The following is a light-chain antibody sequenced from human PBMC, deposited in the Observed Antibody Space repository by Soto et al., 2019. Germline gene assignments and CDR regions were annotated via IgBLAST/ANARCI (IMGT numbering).Light chain of an antibody. Sequence: EIVLTQSPGTLSLSPGERATLSCRASQSVRSDYLAWYQQKPGQAPRLLIYGASSRATGIPDRSSGSGSGTDFTLTISRLEPEDFAVYYCQQFGRSPSMYTFGQGTKLEIK. CDR1: QSVRSDY. CDR3: QQFGRSPSMYT. V-gene: IGKV3-20*01. J-gene: IGKJ2*01. CDR2: GAS.